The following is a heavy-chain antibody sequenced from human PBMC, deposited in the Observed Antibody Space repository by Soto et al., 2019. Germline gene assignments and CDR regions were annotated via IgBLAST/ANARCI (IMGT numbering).Heavy chain of an antibody. J-gene: IGHJ6*04. CDR1: GFTFSSHW. CDR2: VNNDGSIT. D-gene: IGHD2-2*01. CDR3: TRAGPAICSSTSCFAYSPDV. Sequence: EVQLMESGGGSVQPGGSLRLSCAASGFTFSSHWMHWVRQAPGKGLVWVSRVNNDGSITNYADSVRGRFSISRDNAKNTLYLLMSSLRAEDTAVYYCTRAGPAICSSTSCFAYSPDVWGKGTTVTVSS. V-gene: IGHV3-74*01.